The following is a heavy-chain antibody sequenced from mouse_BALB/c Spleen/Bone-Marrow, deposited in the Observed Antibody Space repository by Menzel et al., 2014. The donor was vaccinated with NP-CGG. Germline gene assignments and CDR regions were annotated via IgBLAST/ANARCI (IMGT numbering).Heavy chain of an antibody. CDR1: GYAFSSYW. CDR2: IYPGDGDT. V-gene: IGHV1-80*01. CDR3: ARWGGENYVNYCAMDY. J-gene: IGHJ4*01. Sequence: QVQLKDSGAELVRPGSSVKISCKASGYAFSSYWVNWVQQRPGQGLEWIGQIYPGDGDTNYNGKFRGKATLTADKSSSTAYMQLSSLTFEDSAVYFCARWGGENYVNYCAMDYWGQGTSVTVSS. D-gene: IGHD1-1*01.